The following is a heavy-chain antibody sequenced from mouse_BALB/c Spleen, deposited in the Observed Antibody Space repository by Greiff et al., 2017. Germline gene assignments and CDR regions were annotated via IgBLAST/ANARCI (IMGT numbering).Heavy chain of an antibody. CDR1: GFSLTSYG. J-gene: IGHJ4*01. D-gene: IGHD1-1*01. CDR3: ARKDPSHYYGSSYAMDY. V-gene: IGHV2-4-1*01. CDR2: IWSGGST. Sequence: VKLMESGPGLVQPSQSLSITCTVSGFSLTSYGVHWVRQSPGKGLEWLGVIWSGGSTDYNAAFISRLSISKDNSKSQVFFKMNSLQADDTAIYYCARKDPSHYYGSSYAMDYWGQGTSVTVSS.